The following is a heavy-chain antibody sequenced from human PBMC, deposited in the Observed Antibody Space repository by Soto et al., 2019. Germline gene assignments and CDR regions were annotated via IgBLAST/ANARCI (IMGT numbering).Heavy chain of an antibody. CDR2: IYNSGTT. Sequence: SETLSLTWTVACGSVSSGNYYRSWIRQTPGKGLEYIGFIYNSGTTNYHPSLKSRVTISIDTSKSQFYLKLTSVTAADTAIYYCATRFYSSGVLFDYWGPGTQVTAPQ. CDR3: ATRFYSSGVLFDY. D-gene: IGHD3-10*01. V-gene: IGHV4-61*01. CDR1: CGSVSSGNYY. J-gene: IGHJ4*02.